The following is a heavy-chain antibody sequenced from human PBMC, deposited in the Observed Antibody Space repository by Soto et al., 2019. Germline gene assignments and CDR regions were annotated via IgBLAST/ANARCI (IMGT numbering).Heavy chain of an antibody. CDR3: ARVNTTTEHCDY. Sequence: QLQLQESGSGLVKPSQTLSLTCAVSGGSISSGPYSWNWIRQPPGKGLEWIGYIYHSGSTYYNPSLQSRVTISLARSKNQFSLKLSSVTAADAAVYYCARVNTTTEHCDYWGQGALVTVSS. D-gene: IGHD4-17*01. J-gene: IGHJ4*02. CDR2: IYHSGST. CDR1: GGSISSGPYS. V-gene: IGHV4-30-2*01.